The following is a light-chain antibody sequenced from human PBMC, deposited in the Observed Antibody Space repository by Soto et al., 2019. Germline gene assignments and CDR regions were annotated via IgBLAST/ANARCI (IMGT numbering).Light chain of an antibody. V-gene: IGKV1-17*03. CDR3: LHHNTSPLT. J-gene: IGKJ4*01. Sequence: DIQMTQSPSAVSASVGDRVTITCRASQGINNYLAWFQQKPGKAPKRLIYAASTLQTGVPSRFSGSGSGTEFPLTISSLQSEDFATYYCLHHNTSPLTFGGGTKV. CDR1: QGINNY. CDR2: AAS.